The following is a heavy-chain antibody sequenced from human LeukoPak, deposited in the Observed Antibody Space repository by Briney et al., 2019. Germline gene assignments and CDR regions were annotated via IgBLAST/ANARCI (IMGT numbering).Heavy chain of an antibody. D-gene: IGHD6-13*01. J-gene: IGHJ3*02. CDR2: ISWNSGSI. CDR1: GFTFDDYA. CDR3: AKDINPQQEAFDI. V-gene: IGHV3-9*01. Sequence: GRSLRLSCAASGFTFDDYAMHWVRQAPGKGLEWVSGISWNSGSIGYADSVKGRFTISRDNAKNSLYLQMNSLRAEDTALYYCAKDINPQQEAFDIWGQGTMVTVSS.